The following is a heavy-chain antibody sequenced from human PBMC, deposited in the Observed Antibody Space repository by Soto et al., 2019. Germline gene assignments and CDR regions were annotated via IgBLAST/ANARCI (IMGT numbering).Heavy chain of an antibody. Sequence: PGESLKISCKGSGYSFTSYWISWVRQMPGKGLEWMGRIDPSDSYTNYSPSFQGHVTISADKSISTAYLQWSSLKASDTAMYYCARTETGGIAAQYGMDVWGQGTTVTVSS. V-gene: IGHV5-10-1*01. D-gene: IGHD6-13*01. CDR2: IDPSDSYT. CDR3: ARTETGGIAAQYGMDV. CDR1: GYSFTSYW. J-gene: IGHJ6*02.